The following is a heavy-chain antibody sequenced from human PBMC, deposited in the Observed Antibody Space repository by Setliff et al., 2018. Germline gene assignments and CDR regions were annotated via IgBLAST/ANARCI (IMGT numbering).Heavy chain of an antibody. J-gene: IGHJ5*02. CDR3: ASLRGQLRYSYGPNWFDP. D-gene: IGHD5-18*01. Sequence: PSETLSLTCAVSGYSITSGYYWGWIRQPPGKGLEWIGSIYHSGSTYYNPSLKSRVTISVDTSKNQFSLKPSSVTAADTAAYYCASLRGQLRYSYGPNWFDPWGQGTLVTVSS. CDR2: IYHSGST. CDR1: GYSITSGYY. V-gene: IGHV4-38-2*01.